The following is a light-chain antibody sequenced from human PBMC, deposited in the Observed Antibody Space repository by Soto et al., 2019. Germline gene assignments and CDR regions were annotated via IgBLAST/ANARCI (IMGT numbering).Light chain of an antibody. J-gene: IGKJ1*01. Sequence: EIVLTQSPGTLSLSPGEGATLSCRASQSVTTRYLAWYQQKPGQAPRLLIYGASSRATGIPDRFSGSGSGTDFTLTVTRLEPEDFAVYYCQHYGSSPTFGQGTKVEIK. CDR2: GAS. CDR1: QSVTTRY. V-gene: IGKV3-20*01. CDR3: QHYGSSPT.